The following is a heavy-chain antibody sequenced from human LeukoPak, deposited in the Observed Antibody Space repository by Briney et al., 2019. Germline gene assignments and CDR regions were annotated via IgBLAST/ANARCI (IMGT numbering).Heavy chain of an antibody. CDR3: ARVNCSGGSCYFDY. CDR2: IYTSGST. CDR1: GGSISSYY. Sequence: PSETLSLTCTVSGGSISSYYWSWIRQPAGKGLEWIGRIYTSGSTNYNPSLKSRVTMSVDTSKNQFSLKLSSVTAADTAVYYCARVNCSGGSCYFDYWGQGTLVTVSS. D-gene: IGHD2-15*01. V-gene: IGHV4-4*07. J-gene: IGHJ4*02.